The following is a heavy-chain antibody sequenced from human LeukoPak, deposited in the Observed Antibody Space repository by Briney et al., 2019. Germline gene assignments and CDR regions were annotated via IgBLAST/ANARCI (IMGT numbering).Heavy chain of an antibody. V-gene: IGHV3-48*04. Sequence: GGSLRLSCAASGFTFSSYTMNWVRQAPGKGLEWVSYISISGSTIYYADSVKGRFTISRDNAKNSLYLQMNSLRAEDTAVYYCTTDRDSDYAFDIWGQGTMVTVSS. CDR3: TTDRDSDYAFDI. D-gene: IGHD3-9*01. CDR2: ISISGSTI. J-gene: IGHJ3*02. CDR1: GFTFSSYT.